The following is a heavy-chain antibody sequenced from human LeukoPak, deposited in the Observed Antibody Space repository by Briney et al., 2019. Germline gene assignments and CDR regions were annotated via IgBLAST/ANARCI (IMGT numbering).Heavy chain of an antibody. D-gene: IGHD4-23*01. CDR3: AKDTGRGGNPGSPYYYYYGMDV. CDR1: GFTFSSYG. V-gene: IGHV3-30*18. Sequence: GGSLRLSCAAPGFTFSSYGMHWVRQAPGKGLEWVAVISYDGSNKYYADSVKGRFTISRDNSKNTLYLQMNSLRAEDTAVYYCAKDTGRGGNPGSPYYYYYGMDVWGQGTTVTVSS. CDR2: ISYDGSNK. J-gene: IGHJ6*02.